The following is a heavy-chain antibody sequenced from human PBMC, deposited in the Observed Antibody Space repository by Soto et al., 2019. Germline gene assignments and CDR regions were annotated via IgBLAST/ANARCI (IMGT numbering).Heavy chain of an antibody. D-gene: IGHD1-26*01. V-gene: IGHV1-69*13. Sequence: SVKVSCKASGGTFSSYAISWVRQAPGQGLEWMGGIIPIFGTANYAQKFQGRVTITADESTSTAYMELSSLRSEDTAVYYCARGRIVGATNYYYYGMDVWGQGTTVTVSS. CDR2: IIPIFGTA. CDR3: ARGRIVGATNYYYYGMDV. CDR1: GGTFSSYA. J-gene: IGHJ6*02.